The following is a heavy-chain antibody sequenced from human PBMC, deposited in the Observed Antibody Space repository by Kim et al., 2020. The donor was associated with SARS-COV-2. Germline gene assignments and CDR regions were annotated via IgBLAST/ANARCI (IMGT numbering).Heavy chain of an antibody. D-gene: IGHD3-22*01. CDR1: GYTFTSYA. CDR2: INTNTGNP. V-gene: IGHV7-4-1*02. J-gene: IGHJ4*02. CDR3: ARAQPSIAAAEVYYDSSGYYYQDLDY. Sequence: ASVKVSCKASGYTFTSYAMNWVRQAPGQGLEWMGWINTNTGNPTYAQGFTGRFVFSLDTSVSTAYLQISSLKAEDTAVYYCARAQPSIAAAEVYYDSSGYYYQDLDYWGQGTLVTVSS.